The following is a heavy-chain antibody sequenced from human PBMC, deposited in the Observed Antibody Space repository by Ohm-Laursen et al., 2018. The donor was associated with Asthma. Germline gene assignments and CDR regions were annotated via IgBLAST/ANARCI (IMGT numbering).Heavy chain of an antibody. CDR1: GGSFSGYY. D-gene: IGHD2-8*01. Sequence: SDTLSLTCAVYGGSFSGYYWSWIRQPPGKGLEWIGEINHSGSTNYNPSLKSRVTISVDTSKNQFSLKLSSVTAADTAVYYCARGIYCTNGVCYYYFDYWGQGTLVTVSS. J-gene: IGHJ4*02. CDR2: INHSGST. CDR3: ARGIYCTNGVCYYYFDY. V-gene: IGHV4-34*01.